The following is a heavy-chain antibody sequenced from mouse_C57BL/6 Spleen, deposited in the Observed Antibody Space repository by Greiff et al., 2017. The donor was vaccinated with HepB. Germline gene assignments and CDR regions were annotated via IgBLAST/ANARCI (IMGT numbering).Heavy chain of an antibody. CDR2: IYPGSGNT. V-gene: IGHV1-76*01. J-gene: IGHJ2*01. Sequence: QVQLQQSGAELVRPGASVKLSCKASGYTFTDYYINWVKQRPGQGLEWIARIYPGSGNTYYNEKFKGKATLTAEKSSSTAYMQLSSLTSEDSAVYFCARCGIGLRRGDAYYFDYWGQGTTLTVSS. CDR1: GYTFTDYY. D-gene: IGHD2-4*01. CDR3: ARCGIGLRRGDAYYFDY.